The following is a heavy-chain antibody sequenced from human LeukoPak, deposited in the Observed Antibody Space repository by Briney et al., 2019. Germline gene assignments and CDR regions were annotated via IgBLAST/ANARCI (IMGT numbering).Heavy chain of an antibody. V-gene: IGHV3-33*01. J-gene: IGHJ4*02. CDR3: ARDGYDEYYFDY. CDR2: IWYDGSNK. CDR1: GFTFSSYG. D-gene: IGHD5-12*01. Sequence: GGSLRLSCAASGFTFSSYGMHWVRQAPGKGLEWVAVIWYDGSNKYYADSVKGRFTISRDNSKNTLYPQMNSLRAEDTAVYYCARDGYDEYYFDYWGQGTLVTVSS.